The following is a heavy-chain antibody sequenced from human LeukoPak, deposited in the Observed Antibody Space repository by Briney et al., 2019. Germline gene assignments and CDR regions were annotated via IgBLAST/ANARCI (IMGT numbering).Heavy chain of an antibody. CDR3: ARSGSSYDGSQSWFDY. V-gene: IGHV3-48*04. CDR2: ISGSSGAI. D-gene: IGHD3-22*01. Sequence: GGSLRLSCAASGFTFGSYSMNWVRQAPGKGLEWVSYISGSSGAIYYADSVKGRFTISRDNAKNSLFLQMNSLRAEDTAVYYCARSGSSYDGSQSWFDYWGQGTLVTVSS. CDR1: GFTFGSYS. J-gene: IGHJ4*02.